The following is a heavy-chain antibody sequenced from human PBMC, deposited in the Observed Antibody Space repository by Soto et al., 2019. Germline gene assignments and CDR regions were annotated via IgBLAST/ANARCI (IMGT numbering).Heavy chain of an antibody. J-gene: IGHJ4*02. D-gene: IGHD1-26*01. CDR1: GYTFTGHY. CDR2: IGPESGAT. CDR3: GRGRSGQIVIFY. V-gene: IGHV1-2*02. Sequence: VKVSCTTSGYTFTGHYIHWVRQAPQQGPEWMGEIGPESGATRYAEKFRGRVTMTMDTSITTVYMELRNLSPDDTAVYYCGRGRSGQIVIFYWGQGTPVTVSS.